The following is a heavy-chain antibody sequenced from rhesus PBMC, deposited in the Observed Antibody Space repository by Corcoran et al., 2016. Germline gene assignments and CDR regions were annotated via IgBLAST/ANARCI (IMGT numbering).Heavy chain of an antibody. J-gene: IGHJ3*01. V-gene: IGHV4-76*01. CDR1: GGSISSGYD. CDR2: TIGSSRST. Sequence: QVQLQESGPGVVKPSETLSLTCAVSGGSISSGYDWSWIRQPPGKGREGIGVTIGSSRSTPTHPSLKHRVTISKDASMNQFSLKLSSVPAADPAVYYCAITGVSDAFDFWGQGLRVTVSS. CDR3: AITGVSDAFDF. D-gene: IGHD3-22*01.